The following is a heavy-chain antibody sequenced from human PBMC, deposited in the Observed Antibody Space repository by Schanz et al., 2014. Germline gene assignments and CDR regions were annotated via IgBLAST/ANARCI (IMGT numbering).Heavy chain of an antibody. CDR2: MWNDGIKT. CDR3: AREYSSYGTVYY. V-gene: IGHV3-33*08. Sequence: VQLLESGGGLVQPGGSLRLSCAASGFTFSIYGMSWVRQAPGKGLEWVAVMWNDGIKTHYADSGKGRFTISRDNSKNTLYLQMNSLRVEDTALYYCAREYSSYGTVYYWGQGTLVTVSS. CDR1: GFTFSIYG. J-gene: IGHJ4*02. D-gene: IGHD5-12*01.